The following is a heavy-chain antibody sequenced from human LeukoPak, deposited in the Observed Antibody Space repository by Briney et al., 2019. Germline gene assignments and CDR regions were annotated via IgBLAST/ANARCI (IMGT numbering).Heavy chain of an antibody. J-gene: IGHJ4*02. Sequence: PSQTLSLTCTVSGDSTSSGPYFWSWIRQPAGKGLKWIGRIYSGGRTTYNPSLKSRVTISVDTSKNQFSLKLSSVTAADTAVYYCAREGSIYYYDSSGYLGYWGQGTLVTVSS. D-gene: IGHD3-22*01. CDR3: AREGSIYYYDSSGYLGY. V-gene: IGHV4-61*02. CDR2: IYSGGRT. CDR1: GDSTSSGPYF.